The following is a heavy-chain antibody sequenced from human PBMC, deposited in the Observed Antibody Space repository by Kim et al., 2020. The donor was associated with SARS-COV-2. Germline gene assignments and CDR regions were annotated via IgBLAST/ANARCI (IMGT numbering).Heavy chain of an antibody. D-gene: IGHD4-17*01. Sequence: GGSLRLSCAASGFTFSSYSMNWVRQAPGKGLEWVSSISSSSSYIYYADSVKGRFTISRDNAKNSLYLQMNSLRAEDTAVYYCARALPPYGDFWEGWFDPWGQGTLVTVSS. CDR3: ARALPPYGDFWEGWFDP. J-gene: IGHJ5*02. V-gene: IGHV3-21*01. CDR2: ISSSSSYI. CDR1: GFTFSSYS.